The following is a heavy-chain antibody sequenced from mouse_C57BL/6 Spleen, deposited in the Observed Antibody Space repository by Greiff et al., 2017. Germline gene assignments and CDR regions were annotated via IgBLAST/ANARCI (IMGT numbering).Heavy chain of an antibody. CDR3: ARDDYDEALFAY. D-gene: IGHD2-4*01. CDR1: GYAFSSSW. CDR2: IYPGDGDT. J-gene: IGHJ3*01. V-gene: IGHV1-82*01. Sequence: VQLKQSGPELVKPGASVKISCKASGYAFSSSWMNWVKQRPGKGLEWIGRIYPGDGDTNYNGKFKGKATLTADKSSGTAYMQLSSLTSEDSAVYFCARDDYDEALFAYWGQGTLVTVSA.